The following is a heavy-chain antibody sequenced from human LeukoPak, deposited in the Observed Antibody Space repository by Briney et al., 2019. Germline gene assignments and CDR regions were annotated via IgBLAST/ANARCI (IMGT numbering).Heavy chain of an antibody. Sequence: AGGSLRLSCAASGFTFSGSAMHWVRQAPGKGLVWVSRINSDGSSTSYADSVKGRFTISRDNAKNTLYLQMNSLRAEDTAVYYCARGPARTYSHFDYWGQGTLVTVSS. J-gene: IGHJ4*02. CDR1: GFTFSGSA. CDR2: INSDGSST. CDR3: ARGPARTYSHFDY. V-gene: IGHV3-74*01. D-gene: IGHD6-6*01.